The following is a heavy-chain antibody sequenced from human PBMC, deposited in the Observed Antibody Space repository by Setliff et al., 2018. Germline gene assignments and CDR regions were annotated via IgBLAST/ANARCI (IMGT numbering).Heavy chain of an antibody. J-gene: IGHJ4*03. Sequence: GSLRLSCEASGFTFSGYSMNWVRQAPGKGLEWVSYISSSSHIISYADSVKGRFTISRDNAKNSLSLQMNSLRAEDTAVYYCARDNNYYDRSGYYSGHDVWGQGILVTVSS. CDR3: ARDNNYYDRSGYYSGHDV. V-gene: IGHV3-48*01. CDR2: ISSSSHII. CDR1: GFTFSGYS. D-gene: IGHD3-22*01.